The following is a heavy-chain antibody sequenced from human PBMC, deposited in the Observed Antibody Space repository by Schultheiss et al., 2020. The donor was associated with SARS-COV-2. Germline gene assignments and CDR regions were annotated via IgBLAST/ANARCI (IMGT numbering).Heavy chain of an antibody. CDR3: ARVFESSNWSTSNWFDP. CDR1: GGSVSSGSYY. CDR2: IYYSGST. V-gene: IGHV4-61*01. D-gene: IGHD6-13*01. J-gene: IGHJ5*02. Sequence: SETLSLTCTVSGGSVSSGSYYWSWIRQPPGKGLEWIGYIYYSGSTNYNPSLKSRVTISVDTSKNQFSLKLSSVTAADTAVYYCARVFESSNWSTSNWFDPWGQGTLVTVSS.